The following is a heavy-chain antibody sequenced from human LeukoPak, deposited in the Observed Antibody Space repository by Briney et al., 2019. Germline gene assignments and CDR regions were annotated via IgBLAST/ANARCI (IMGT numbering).Heavy chain of an antibody. CDR1: GYTFTGYY. J-gene: IGHJ5*02. CDR3: ASGGSEYYYDSSGYTRWFGP. CDR2: INPNSGGT. D-gene: IGHD3-22*01. Sequence: ASVKVSCKASGYTFTGYYMRWVRQAPGQGLEWMGRINPNSGGTNYAQKFQGRVTMTRDTSISTAYMELTRLRFDDTAVYYCASGGSEYYYDSSGYTRWFGPWGQGTLVTVSS. V-gene: IGHV1-2*06.